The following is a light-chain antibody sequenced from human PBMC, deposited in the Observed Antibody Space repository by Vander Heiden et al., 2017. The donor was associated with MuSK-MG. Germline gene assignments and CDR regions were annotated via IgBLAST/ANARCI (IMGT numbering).Light chain of an antibody. CDR3: QQRSNWHGLT. Sequence: EIVLTQSPATLSLSPGERATLSCRASQGVSSYLAWYQQKPGQAPRLLIYDASNRATGIPARFSGSGNGTDFTLTISSLEPEDFAVYYCQQRSNWHGLTFGGGTKVEIK. V-gene: IGKV3D-11*01. CDR1: QGVSSY. CDR2: DAS. J-gene: IGKJ4*01.